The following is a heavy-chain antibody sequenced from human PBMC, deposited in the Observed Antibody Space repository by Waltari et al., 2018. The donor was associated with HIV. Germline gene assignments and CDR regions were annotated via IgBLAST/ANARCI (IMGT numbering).Heavy chain of an antibody. CDR1: GFTFSSYW. CDR2: INSDGSRT. D-gene: IGHD3-16*01. CDR3: ASLYNYVWGSPPPFDY. V-gene: IGHV3-74*01. Sequence: EVQLVESGGGLVQPGGSLRLSCAASGFTFSSYWMHWVRQAPGKGLVWVSRINSDGSRTNYADSVKGRFTISRDNAKNTVYLQMNSLRAEDTALYYCASLYNYVWGSPPPFDYWGQGTLVTVSS. J-gene: IGHJ4*02.